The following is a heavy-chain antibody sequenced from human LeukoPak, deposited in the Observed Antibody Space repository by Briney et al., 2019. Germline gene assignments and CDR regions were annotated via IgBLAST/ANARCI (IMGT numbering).Heavy chain of an antibody. J-gene: IGHJ5*02. CDR3: ATRAPRYCSSTSCYWGRASWFDP. CDR1: VGSFSGYY. Sequence: SETLSLTCAVYVGSFSGYYWRWIRQPPGKGLEWIGEINYSGSTNYNPSLKSRVTISVDPSKNQYSLQLSSVAAADTAVYYCATRAPRYCSSTSCYWGRASWFDPWGQGTLVTVSS. D-gene: IGHD2-2*01. V-gene: IGHV4-34*01. CDR2: INYSGST.